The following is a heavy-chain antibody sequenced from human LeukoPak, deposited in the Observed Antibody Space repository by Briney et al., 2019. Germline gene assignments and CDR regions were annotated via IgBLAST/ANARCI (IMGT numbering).Heavy chain of an antibody. CDR3: ARVIPTTVTTSGKHHAFDI. Sequence: ASVTVSFTASGYTFTSYDINWVRQATGQGLEWMGWMNPNSGNTGYAQKFQGRVTMTRNTSISTAYMELSSLRSEDTAVYYCARVIPTTVTTSGKHHAFDIWGQGTMVTVSS. V-gene: IGHV1-8*01. J-gene: IGHJ3*02. D-gene: IGHD4-11*01. CDR1: GYTFTSYD. CDR2: MNPNSGNT.